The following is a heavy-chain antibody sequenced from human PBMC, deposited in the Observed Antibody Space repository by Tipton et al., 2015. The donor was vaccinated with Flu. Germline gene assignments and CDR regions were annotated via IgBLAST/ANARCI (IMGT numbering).Heavy chain of an antibody. CDR1: GLTFSNYA. D-gene: IGHD2-15*01. CDR3: AKVTGFCTGGSCFSDSYNFYYYAMDV. Sequence: SLRLSCAVSGLTFSNYAMHWVRQAPGKGLEWVAIVSYDGGDKFYADSVKGRFTISKDNSKNTLYLQMNSLRPEDTAVYYCAKVTGFCTGGSCFSDSYNFYYYAMDVWGQGTTVSVSS. CDR2: VSYDGGDK. V-gene: IGHV3-30*18. J-gene: IGHJ6*02.